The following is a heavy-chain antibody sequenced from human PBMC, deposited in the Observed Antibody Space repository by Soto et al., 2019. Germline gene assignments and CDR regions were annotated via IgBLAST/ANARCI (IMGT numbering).Heavy chain of an antibody. CDR1: GFTFSRYG. V-gene: IGHV3-33*01. J-gene: IGHJ4*02. Sequence: QVHLVESGGGVVQPGRSLRLSCVGSGFTFSRYGMHWVRQAPGEGLEWMAVIVNDGSDRDYADSVKGRFTISRDNSKSTLYLQMSNLRAEDTAMYYCARDDDYVGKGFDSWGQGTLVTVSS. CDR2: IVNDGSDR. CDR3: ARDDDYVGKGFDS. D-gene: IGHD3-16*01.